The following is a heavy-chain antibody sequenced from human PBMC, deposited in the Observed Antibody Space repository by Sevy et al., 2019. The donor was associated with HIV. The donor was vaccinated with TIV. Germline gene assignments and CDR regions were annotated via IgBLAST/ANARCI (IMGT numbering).Heavy chain of an antibody. Sequence: GGSLRLSCTASGFTFGDYAMSWFRQAPGKGLEWVGFIRSKAYGGTTEYAASVKGRFTISRDGSKSIAYLQMNSLKTEDTAVYYCTRVYSSGWFTSDAFDIWGQGTMVTVSS. CDR2: IRSKAYGGTT. CDR3: TRVYSSGWFTSDAFDI. D-gene: IGHD6-19*01. J-gene: IGHJ3*02. V-gene: IGHV3-49*01. CDR1: GFTFGDYA.